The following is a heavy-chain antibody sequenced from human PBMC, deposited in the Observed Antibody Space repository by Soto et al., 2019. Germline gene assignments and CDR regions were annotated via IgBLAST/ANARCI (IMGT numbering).Heavy chain of an antibody. Sequence: SETLSLTCSVSGGSISISSYYWVWIRQPPGKGLEWIGSLYYSGSTYYNPSLKSRVTISVDTSKNQFSLKLSSVTAADTAVYYCARGVAAAGYYYMDVWGKGTTVTVSS. V-gene: IGHV4-39*07. D-gene: IGHD6-13*01. J-gene: IGHJ6*03. CDR1: GGSISISSYY. CDR2: LYYSGST. CDR3: ARGVAAAGYYYMDV.